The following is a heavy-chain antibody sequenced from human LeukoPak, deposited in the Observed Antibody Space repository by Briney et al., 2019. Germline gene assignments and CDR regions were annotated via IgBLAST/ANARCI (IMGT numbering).Heavy chain of an antibody. D-gene: IGHD3-22*01. Sequence: PGGSLRLSCAASGFDFSSYWISWVRQAPGKGLEWVAVISYDGSNKYYADSVKGRFTISRDNSKNTLYLQMNSLRAEDTAVYYCAKEGDDYYDSSGYYYDYWGQGTLVTVSS. J-gene: IGHJ4*02. V-gene: IGHV3-30*18. CDR2: ISYDGSNK. CDR1: GFDFSSYW. CDR3: AKEGDDYYDSSGYYYDY.